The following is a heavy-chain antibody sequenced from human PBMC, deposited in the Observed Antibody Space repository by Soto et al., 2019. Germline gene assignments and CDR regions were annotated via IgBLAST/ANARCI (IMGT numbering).Heavy chain of an antibody. D-gene: IGHD6-13*01. J-gene: IGHJ6*02. CDR2: VYYTGTS. CDR3: ARVSIAAAGFNYYSGMDV. CDR1: GSTIIGSY. V-gene: IGHV4-59*01. Sequence: SETLSLTCTVSGSTIIGSYCRWIRQPPGKGLEWIGYVYYTGTSDYSPSLQTRVTISADRSKNQFSLKLRSVTPADSGVYYCARVSIAAAGFNYYSGMDVWGPGTTVTVSS.